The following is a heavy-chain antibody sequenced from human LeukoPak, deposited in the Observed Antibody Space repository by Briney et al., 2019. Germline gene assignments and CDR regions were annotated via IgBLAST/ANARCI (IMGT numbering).Heavy chain of an antibody. CDR1: GGSFSGYY. Sequence: SETLSLTCAVYGGSFSGYYWSWIRQPPGKGLEWIGEINHSGSTNYNPSLKSRVTISVDTSKNQFSLKLSSVTAADTAVYYCARGPSTQYGSDVWGQGTTVTVSS. CDR2: INHSGST. CDR3: ARGPSTQYGSDV. J-gene: IGHJ6*02. V-gene: IGHV4-34*01.